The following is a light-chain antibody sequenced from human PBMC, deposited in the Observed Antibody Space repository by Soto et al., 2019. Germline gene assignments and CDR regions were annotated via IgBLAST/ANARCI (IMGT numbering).Light chain of an antibody. Sequence: EIVLTQSPGTLSLSPGERATLSCRASQSVSSSYLAWYQQKPGQAPRLLIYGASSRATGIPDRFSGSGSGTDFTLTISRLEPEDFEVYYCQQYGSSPFTFGPGPKVDIK. CDR3: QQYGSSPFT. CDR2: GAS. V-gene: IGKV3-20*01. CDR1: QSVSSSY. J-gene: IGKJ3*01.